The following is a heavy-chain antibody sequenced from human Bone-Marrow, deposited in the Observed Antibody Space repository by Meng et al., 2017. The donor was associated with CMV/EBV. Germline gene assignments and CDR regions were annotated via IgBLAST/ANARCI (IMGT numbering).Heavy chain of an antibody. CDR3: AHKVEVICSSTACYYYYYGMDV. CDR2: IYWDDTK. J-gene: IGHJ6*02. D-gene: IGHD2-2*01. Sequence: SGPTLVKPTETLTLTCTFSGFSLRSSGVGVTWIRQAPGKALEWLALIYWDDTKRFSPSLRNRLTIVKDASKNQVVLTMTNMDPVDTGTYFCAHKVEVICSSTACYYYYYGMDVWGQGTTVSVSS. CDR1: GFSLRSSGVG. V-gene: IGHV2-5*02.